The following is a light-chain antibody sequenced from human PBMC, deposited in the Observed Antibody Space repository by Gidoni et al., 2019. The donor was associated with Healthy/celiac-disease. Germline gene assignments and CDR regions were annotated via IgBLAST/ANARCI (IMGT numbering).Light chain of an antibody. Sequence: DIQMTHSPSSLSASVGDRVTITCQASQAISNYLNWYQQKQGKAPKLLIYDASNLETGVPSRFSGSGSGTDFTFTISSLQPEDIATYYCQQYDNLPLTFGGGTKVEIK. CDR1: QAISNY. CDR2: DAS. V-gene: IGKV1-33*01. J-gene: IGKJ4*01. CDR3: QQYDNLPLT.